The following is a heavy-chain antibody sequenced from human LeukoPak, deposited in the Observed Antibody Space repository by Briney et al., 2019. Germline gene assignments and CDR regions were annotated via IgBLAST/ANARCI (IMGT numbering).Heavy chain of an antibody. D-gene: IGHD4-17*01. CDR2: FDPEDGET. CDR1: GYTLTELS. J-gene: IGHJ1*01. CDR3: ATKGPYGDYQHFQH. V-gene: IGHV1-24*01. Sequence: ASVKVSRKVSGYTLTELSMHWGRQAPGKGLEWMGGFDPEDGETIYAQKFQGRVTMTEDTSTDTAYMELSSLRSEDTAVYYCATKGPYGDYQHFQHWGQGTLVTVSS.